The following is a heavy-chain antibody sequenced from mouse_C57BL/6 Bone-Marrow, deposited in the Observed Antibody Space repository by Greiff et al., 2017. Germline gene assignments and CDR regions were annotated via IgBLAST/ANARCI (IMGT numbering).Heavy chain of an antibody. V-gene: IGHV2-2*01. CDR2: IWSGGST. J-gene: IGHJ4*01. CDR1: GFSLTSYG. Sequence: QVQLQQSGPGLVQPSQSLSITCTVSGFSLTSYGVHWVRQSPGKGLEWLGVIWSGGSTDHNAAFISRLSISKDNSKSQVFFKMNSLQADDTAIYYCARKYAMDYWGQGTSVTVSS. CDR3: ARKYAMDY.